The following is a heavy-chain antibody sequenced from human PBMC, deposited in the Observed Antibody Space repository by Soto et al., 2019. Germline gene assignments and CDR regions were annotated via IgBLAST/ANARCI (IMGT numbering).Heavy chain of an antibody. CDR3: ARSTYTTGYHYGMDV. CDR2: ICYDVSNK. V-gene: IGHV3-33*01. Sequence: SLRLSCAASCFIFSLYCMQWVRQAPGKGLEWVAVICYDVSNKYYADSVKGRFTISRDNSKNTLYLQMNSLRAEDTAVYYCARSTYTTGYHYGMDVWGQGTTVTVSS. J-gene: IGHJ6*02. CDR1: CFIFSLYC. D-gene: IGHD3-9*01.